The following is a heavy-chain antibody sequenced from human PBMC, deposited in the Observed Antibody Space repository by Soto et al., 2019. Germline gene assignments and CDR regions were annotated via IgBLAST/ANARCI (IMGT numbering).Heavy chain of an antibody. CDR1: GFTFSSYA. V-gene: IGHV3-30-3*01. D-gene: IGHD3-10*01. Sequence: GGSLRLSCAASGFTFSSYAMHWVRQAPGKGLEWVAVISYDGSNKYYADSVKGRFTISRDNSKNTLYLQMNSLRAEDTAVYYCARPYGTYYYYYYGMDVWGQGTTVTVSS. CDR3: ARPYGTYYYYYYGMDV. CDR2: ISYDGSNK. J-gene: IGHJ6*02.